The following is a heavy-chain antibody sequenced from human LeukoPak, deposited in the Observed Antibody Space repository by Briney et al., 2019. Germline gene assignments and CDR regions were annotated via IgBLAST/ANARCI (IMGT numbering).Heavy chain of an antibody. CDR1: GFTFDDYA. CDR2: IKQDGSEK. D-gene: IGHD6-19*01. Sequence: GGSLRLSCAASGFTFDDYAMHWVRQAPGKGLEWVANIKQDGSEKYYVDSVKGRFTISRDNAKNSLYLQMNSLRAEDTAVYYCARDEGSGWYYFDYWGQGTLVNVSS. V-gene: IGHV3-7*01. J-gene: IGHJ4*02. CDR3: ARDEGSGWYYFDY.